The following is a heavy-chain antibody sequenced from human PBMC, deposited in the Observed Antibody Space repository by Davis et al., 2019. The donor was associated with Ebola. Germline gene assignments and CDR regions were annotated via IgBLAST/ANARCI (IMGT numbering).Heavy chain of an antibody. J-gene: IGHJ4*02. CDR1: GASISSYY. V-gene: IGHV4-59*01. Sequence: PSETLSLTCTVSGASISSYYWSWIRQPPGKGLEWIGYIYYTGSNNYNPSLKSRLTISVDTSKNQFSLKLSSVTAADTAVYYCARDSSGLGSGQDYWGQGTLVTVSS. CDR2: IYYTGSN. D-gene: IGHD3-10*01. CDR3: ARDSSGLGSGQDY.